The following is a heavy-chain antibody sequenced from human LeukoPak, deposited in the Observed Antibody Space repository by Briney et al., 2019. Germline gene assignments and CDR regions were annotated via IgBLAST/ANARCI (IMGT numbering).Heavy chain of an antibody. CDR1: GFTFSSYW. V-gene: IGHV3-74*01. CDR3: ATESPGGVASDY. J-gene: IGHJ4*02. D-gene: IGHD4-23*01. CDR2: INSDGSST. Sequence: PGGSLRLSCAASGFTFSSYWMHWVRQAPGKGLVWVSRINSDGSSTSYADSVKGRFTISRDNAKNTLYLQMNSLRAEDTAVYYCATESPGGVASDYWGQGTLVTVCS.